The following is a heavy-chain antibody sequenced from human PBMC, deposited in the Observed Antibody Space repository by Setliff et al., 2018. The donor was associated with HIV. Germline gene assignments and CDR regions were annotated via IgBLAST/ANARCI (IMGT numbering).Heavy chain of an antibody. J-gene: IGHJ3*02. V-gene: IGHV4-38-2*02. D-gene: IGHD4-17*01. Sequence: PSETLSLTCTVSGYSISSGYYWAWIRQPPGKGLEWIGYIYHAGNTYYNPSLKSRVTISVDTSKNQISLRLNSLAAADTAVYYCARGTTLNVVPDAFDIWGQGTMVTVSS. CDR3: ARGTTLNVVPDAFDI. CDR1: GYSISSGYY. CDR2: IYHAGNT.